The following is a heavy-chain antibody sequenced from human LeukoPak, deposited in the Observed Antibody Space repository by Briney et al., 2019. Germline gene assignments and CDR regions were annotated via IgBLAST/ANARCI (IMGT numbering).Heavy chain of an antibody. Sequence: QPGGSLRLSCAASGFTFSSYSMNWVRQAPGKGLEWVSYISSSSSTIYYADSVKGRFTISRDNSKNTLYLQMNSLRTDDTAVYYCARESPACGEDCYFDYWGQGTLVTVSS. CDR3: ARESPACGEDCYFDY. CDR1: GFTFSSYS. J-gene: IGHJ4*02. V-gene: IGHV3-48*01. D-gene: IGHD2-21*02. CDR2: ISSSSSTI.